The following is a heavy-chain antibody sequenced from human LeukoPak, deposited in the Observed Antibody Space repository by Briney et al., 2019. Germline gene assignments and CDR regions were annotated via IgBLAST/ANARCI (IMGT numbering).Heavy chain of an antibody. D-gene: IGHD6-13*01. CDR3: ARVMGRSSWSN. J-gene: IGHJ4*02. CDR1: GYSISTGYY. V-gene: IGHV4-38-2*02. CDR2: IYHSGST. Sequence: SENLSLTCTVSGYSISTGYYWGWIRQPPGKGLEWIGNIYHSGSTYYNPSLKSRVTISVDTSKNQFSLKLSSVTAADTAVYYCARVMGRSSWSNWGQGTLVTVSS.